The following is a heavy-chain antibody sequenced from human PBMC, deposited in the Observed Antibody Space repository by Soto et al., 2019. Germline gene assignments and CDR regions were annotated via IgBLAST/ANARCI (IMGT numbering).Heavy chain of an antibody. CDR1: GFTFSSYA. CDR2: ISYDGSNK. D-gene: IGHD3-3*01. CDR3: ARDVRFLEWLLCCSGYFDY. J-gene: IGHJ4*02. Sequence: GGSLRLSCAASGFTFSSYAMHWVRQAPGKGLEWVAVISYDGSNKYYADSVKGRFTISRDNSKNTLYLQMNSLRAEDTAVYYCARDVRFLEWLLCCSGYFDYWGQGTLVTVSS. V-gene: IGHV3-30-3*01.